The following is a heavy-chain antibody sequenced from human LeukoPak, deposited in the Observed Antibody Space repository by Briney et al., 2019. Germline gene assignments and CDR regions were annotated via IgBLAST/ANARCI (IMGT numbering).Heavy chain of an antibody. CDR3: ARDQVARDIVVVLTATGTIDY. CDR2: INPNSGGT. CDR1: GYTFTSYY. V-gene: IGHV1-2*02. Sequence: ASVKVSYKASGYTFTSYYMHWVRQAPGHGLEWMGWINPNSGGTTYAQKFQGRVTMTRDTSISTAYMELSRLGSDDTAVYYGARDQVARDIVVVLTATGTIDYWGQGTLVTVSS. D-gene: IGHD2-15*01. J-gene: IGHJ4*02.